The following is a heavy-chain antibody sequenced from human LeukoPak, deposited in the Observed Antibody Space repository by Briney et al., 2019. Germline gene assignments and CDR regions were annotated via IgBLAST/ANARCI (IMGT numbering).Heavy chain of an antibody. CDR3: AKGSLNRPKYYYYGMDV. CDR2: ISYDGSNK. CDR1: GFTFSSYA. D-gene: IGHD1-14*01. J-gene: IGHJ6*02. V-gene: IGHV3-30-3*01. Sequence: GGSLRLSCAASGFTFSSYAMHWVRQAPGKGLEWVAVISYDGSNKYYADSVKGRFTISRDNSKNTLYLQMDSLRAEDTAVYYCAKGSLNRPKYYYYGMDVWGQGTTVTVSS.